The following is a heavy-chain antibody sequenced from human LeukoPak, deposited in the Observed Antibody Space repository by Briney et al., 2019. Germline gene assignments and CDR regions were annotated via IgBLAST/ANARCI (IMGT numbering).Heavy chain of an antibody. J-gene: IGHJ4*02. V-gene: IGHV7-4-1*02. Sequence: ASVKVSCKASGYSFNSNGMNWVRQAPGQGLEWMGWINTHTGNPTYAQGFTGRFVFSLDTSVSTAHLQISSLKAEDTAVYYCARDSTTTLDGSVSYWAPNFWGQGTLVTVSS. CDR1: GYSFNSNG. D-gene: IGHD3-10*01. CDR2: INTHTGNP. CDR3: ARDSTTTLDGSVSYWAPNF.